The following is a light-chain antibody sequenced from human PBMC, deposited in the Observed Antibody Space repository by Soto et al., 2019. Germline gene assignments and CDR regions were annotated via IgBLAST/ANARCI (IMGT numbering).Light chain of an antibody. V-gene: IGKV1-5*03. J-gene: IGKJ1*01. CDR1: QTIGSL. CDR3: QHYNSWA. CDR2: KAS. Sequence: DVQMTQSPSTLSASVGDRVTITCRASQTIGSLLAWYQQKPGKAPNLLIYKASSLESGVPSRFSGSGFGTEFTLTITGLQPDDFATYDCQHYNSWAFGQGTKVEI.